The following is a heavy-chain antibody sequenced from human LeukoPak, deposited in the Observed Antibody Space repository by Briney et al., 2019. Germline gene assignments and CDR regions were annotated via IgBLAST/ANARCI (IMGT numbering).Heavy chain of an antibody. V-gene: IGHV1-2*02. Sequence: ASVKVSCKASGYTFTGYYMHWVRQAPGQGLEWMGWINPNSGGTNYAQKFQGRVTMTRDTSISTAYMELSRLRSDGTAVYYCARDQYSSSSTFDYWGQGTLVTVSS. D-gene: IGHD6-6*01. CDR1: GYTFTGYY. J-gene: IGHJ4*02. CDR2: INPNSGGT. CDR3: ARDQYSSSSTFDY.